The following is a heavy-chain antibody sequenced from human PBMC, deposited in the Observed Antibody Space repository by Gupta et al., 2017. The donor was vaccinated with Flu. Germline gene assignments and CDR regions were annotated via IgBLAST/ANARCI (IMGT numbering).Heavy chain of an antibody. J-gene: IGHJ4*02. V-gene: IGHV4-38-2*01. CDR1: GYSISSGYY. CDR2: IYHSGST. CDR3: ARVRGGYSSGWYYFDY. Sequence: QVQLQESGPGLVKPSETLSLTCAVSGYSISSGYYWGWIRQPPGKGLEWIGSIYHSGSTYYNPSLKSRVTISVDTSKNQFSLKLSSVTAADTAVYYCARVRGGYSSGWYYFDYWGQGTLVTVSS. D-gene: IGHD6-19*01.